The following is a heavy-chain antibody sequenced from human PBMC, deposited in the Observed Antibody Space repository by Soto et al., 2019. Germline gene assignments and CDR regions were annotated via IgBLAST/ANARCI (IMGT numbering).Heavy chain of an antibody. CDR3: ARDVWFSPDS. D-gene: IGHD3-9*01. CDR1: GFIFRNDY. Sequence: PGGSLRLSCVASGFIFRNDYMSWVRQAPGKGLEWVAKTNKDGSEAYYVDSLEGRFTISRDNAKNLLFLEMKSLRVDDTAVYYCARDVWFSPDSWGRGTLVTVSS. CDR2: TNKDGSEA. J-gene: IGHJ4*02. V-gene: IGHV3-7*03.